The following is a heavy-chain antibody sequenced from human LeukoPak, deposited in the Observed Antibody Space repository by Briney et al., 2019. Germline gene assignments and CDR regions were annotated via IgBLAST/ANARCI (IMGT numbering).Heavy chain of an antibody. CDR1: EFILSGYW. Sequence: GGSLRLSCAASEFILSGYWMNWVRQAPGKGLEWVANIKQDGSEKQYVDSVRGRFTISRDNAKNSLYLQMNSLRVEDTAVYYCARDGFVGAADYWGQGTLVTVSS. D-gene: IGHD6-13*01. CDR3: ARDGFVGAADY. V-gene: IGHV3-7*01. J-gene: IGHJ4*02. CDR2: IKQDGSEK.